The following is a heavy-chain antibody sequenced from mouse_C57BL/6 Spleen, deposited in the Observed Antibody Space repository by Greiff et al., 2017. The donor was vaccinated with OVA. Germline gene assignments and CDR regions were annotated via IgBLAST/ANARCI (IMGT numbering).Heavy chain of an antibody. Sequence: VQLVESGPELVKPGASVKISCKASGYAFSSSWMNWVKQRPGKGLEWIGRIYPGDGDTNYNGKFKGKATLTADKSSSTAYMQLSSLTSEDSAVYFCARPYYGSSYDAMDYWGQGTSVTVSS. V-gene: IGHV1-82*01. CDR1: GYAFSSSW. CDR3: ARPYYGSSYDAMDY. J-gene: IGHJ4*01. CDR2: IYPGDGDT. D-gene: IGHD1-1*01.